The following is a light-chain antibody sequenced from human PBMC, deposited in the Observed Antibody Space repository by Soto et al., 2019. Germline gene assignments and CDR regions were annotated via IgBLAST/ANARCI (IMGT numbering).Light chain of an antibody. CDR1: SSDVGGYKY. CDR3: SSYTGTSTYVV. V-gene: IGLV2-14*01. J-gene: IGLJ2*01. CDR2: EVS. Sequence: QSALTQPASVSGSPGQSITISCTGTSSDVGGYKYVSWYQQHPGKAPKLMIYEVSNRPSGVSNRFSGSKSGNTASLTISGLQAEDEAVYYCSSYTGTSTYVVFGGGTKSPS.